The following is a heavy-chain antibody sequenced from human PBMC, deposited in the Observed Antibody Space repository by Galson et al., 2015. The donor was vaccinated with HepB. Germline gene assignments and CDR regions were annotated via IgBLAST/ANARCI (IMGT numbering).Heavy chain of an antibody. D-gene: IGHD2-2*02. V-gene: IGHV1-2*04. CDR3: ARGSVVVVPAAISISRYYYYGMDV. J-gene: IGHJ6*02. CDR2: INPNSGGT. CDR1: GYTFTGYY. Sequence: SVKVSCKASGYTFTGYYMHWVRQAPGQGLEWMGWINPNSGGTNYAQKFQGWVTMTRDTSISTAYMELSRLRSDDTAVYYCARGSVVVVPAAISISRYYYYGMDVWGQGTTVTVSS.